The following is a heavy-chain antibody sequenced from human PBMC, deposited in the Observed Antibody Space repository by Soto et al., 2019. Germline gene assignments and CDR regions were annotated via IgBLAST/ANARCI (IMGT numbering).Heavy chain of an antibody. CDR3: ARPGIGLYNSGPLPLDY. CDR2: ISYAGSNK. V-gene: IGHV3-33*01. CDR1: GFNFSSYG. J-gene: IGHJ4*02. Sequence: QVHLVESGGGVVQPGRSLRLSCAASGFNFSSYGIYWVRQAPGKGLEWVAFISYAGSNKYFSDSVKGRFNISRDNSENTVYLQMNSLRAEDTAVYYCARPGIGLYNSGPLPLDYWGQGTLVTVSS. D-gene: IGHD1-1*01.